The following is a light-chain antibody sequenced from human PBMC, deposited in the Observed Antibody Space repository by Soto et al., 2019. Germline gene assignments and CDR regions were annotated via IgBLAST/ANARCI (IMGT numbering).Light chain of an antibody. V-gene: IGKV3-11*01. CDR1: QSVSSN. CDR3: HQRQSWPRT. J-gene: IGKJ1*01. CDR2: VTS. Sequence: EIVMTQSPATLSVSPGERATLSCRASQSVSSNLAWYQQKPGQAPRLLIYVTSNRATGIPARFSGSGSGTDNTLTISSLEPEDSAVYYCHQRQSWPRTFGQGTKVDIK.